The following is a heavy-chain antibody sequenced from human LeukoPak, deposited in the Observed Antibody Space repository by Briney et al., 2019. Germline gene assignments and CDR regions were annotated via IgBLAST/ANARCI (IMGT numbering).Heavy chain of an antibody. CDR3: ARIPSGYDRNYNFDY. Sequence: ASVKVSCKTSGYSFTSYDFNWVRQATGQGLEWMGWMNPNSGNTGYAQKFQGRVTMTRNTSISTAYMELSSLRSEDTAVYYCARIPSGYDRNYNFDYWGQGTLVTVSS. D-gene: IGHD5-12*01. V-gene: IGHV1-8*01. J-gene: IGHJ4*02. CDR1: GYSFTSYD. CDR2: MNPNSGNT.